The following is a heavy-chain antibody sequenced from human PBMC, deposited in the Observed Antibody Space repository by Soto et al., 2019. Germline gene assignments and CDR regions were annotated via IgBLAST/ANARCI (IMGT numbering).Heavy chain of an antibody. J-gene: IGHJ4*02. V-gene: IGHV1-69*12. Sequence: QVQLVQSGAEVKKPGSSVKVSCKASGGTFSSYAISWVRQAPGQGLEWMGGIIPIFGTANYAQKFQGRVTSXXDXSXXTAYMELSSLRSEDTAVYYCARSQEMATRSHYFDYWGQGTLVTVSS. D-gene: IGHD5-12*01. CDR3: ARSQEMATRSHYFDY. CDR1: GGTFSSYA. CDR2: IIPIFGTA.